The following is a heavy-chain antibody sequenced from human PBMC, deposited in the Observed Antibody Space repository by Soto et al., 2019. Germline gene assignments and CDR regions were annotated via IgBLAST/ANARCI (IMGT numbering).Heavy chain of an antibody. CDR2: THHSGSL. J-gene: IGHJ4*02. D-gene: IGHD1-26*01. Sequence: QVQLQESGPGLVKPSGTLSLTCAVSGGSISNGYWWTWVRQSPEKGLEWIGETHHSGSLNYNPSLQSRVTISVDKSKNLFSLNLTSLTAADTAVYYCARGGIGERVKGADCDYWGQGTLVTVSS. CDR1: GGSISNGYW. CDR3: ARGGIGERVKGADCDY. V-gene: IGHV4-4*02.